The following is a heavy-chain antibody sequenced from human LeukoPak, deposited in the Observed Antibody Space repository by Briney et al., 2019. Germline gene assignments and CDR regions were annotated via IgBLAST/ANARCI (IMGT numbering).Heavy chain of an antibody. Sequence: GGSLRLSCAASGFTFSSYGTHWVRQAPGKGLEGVAVISYDGSNKYYADSVKGRFTISRDKSKNTLYLQMNSLRAEDTAVYYCAKEDYYYDSSGYSAFDYWGQGTLVTVSS. J-gene: IGHJ4*02. CDR3: AKEDYYYDSSGYSAFDY. V-gene: IGHV3-30*18. D-gene: IGHD3-22*01. CDR2: ISYDGSNK. CDR1: GFTFSSYG.